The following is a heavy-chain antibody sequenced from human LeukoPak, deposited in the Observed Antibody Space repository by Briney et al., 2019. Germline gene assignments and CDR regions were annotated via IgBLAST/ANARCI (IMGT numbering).Heavy chain of an antibody. J-gene: IGHJ3*02. CDR1: GLAFSSSA. Sequence: PGGSLRLSCAASGLAFSSSAMNWVRQTPGKGLEWLSYSSASSSDVYYADSVKGRFTISRDNAKSSLYLQMNSLTAEDTAIYFCARGRDDAFDIWGQGTRVTVSS. CDR3: ARGRDDAFDI. V-gene: IGHV3-48*01. CDR2: SSASSSDV.